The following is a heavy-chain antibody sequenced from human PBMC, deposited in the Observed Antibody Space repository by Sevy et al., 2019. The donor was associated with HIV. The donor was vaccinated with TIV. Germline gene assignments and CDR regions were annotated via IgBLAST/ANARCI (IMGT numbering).Heavy chain of an antibody. Sequence: GGSLRLSCATSGFTFSRYGMHWVRQAPGKGLEWLAFISNDGSDTYYADSVRGRFTISRDNSKNKLCLLMTSTKPEDTAIYPCGKRDLNDLFLFASWGQGTLVTVSS. V-gene: IGHV3-30*18. D-gene: IGHD1-1*01. CDR2: ISNDGSDT. J-gene: IGHJ4*02. CDR1: GFTFSRYG. CDR3: GKRDLNDLFLFAS.